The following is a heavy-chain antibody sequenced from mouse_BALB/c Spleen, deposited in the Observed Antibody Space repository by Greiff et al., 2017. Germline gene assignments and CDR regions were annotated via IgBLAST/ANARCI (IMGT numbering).Heavy chain of an antibody. CDR2: ISDGGSYT. D-gene: IGHD1-2*01. CDR3: AKGFIGAMDY. V-gene: IGHV5-4*02. Sequence: RVESGGGLVKPGGSLKLSCAASGFTFSDYYMYWVRQTPEKRLEWVATISDGGSYTYYPDSVKGRFTISRDNAKNNLYLQMSSLKSEDTAMYYCAKGFIGAMDYWGQGTSVTVSS. CDR1: GFTFSDYY. J-gene: IGHJ4*01.